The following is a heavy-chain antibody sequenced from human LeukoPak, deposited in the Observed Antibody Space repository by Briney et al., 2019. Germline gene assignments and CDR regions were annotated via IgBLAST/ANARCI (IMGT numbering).Heavy chain of an antibody. J-gene: IGHJ4*02. CDR3: ARSTSNFDVLRYFNSLLYFSRFDY. V-gene: IGHV1-46*01. CDR1: GYTFTSYY. D-gene: IGHD3-9*01. Sequence: ASVKLCCKASGYTFTSYYMHWVRQAPGQGLEWMGIITPSGGGTSYAKKFHGRVTMTRDTSTSTVNMELSSLSSEDTAVYYCARSTSNFDVLRYFNSLLYFSRFDYWGQGTLVTVSS. CDR2: ITPSGGGT.